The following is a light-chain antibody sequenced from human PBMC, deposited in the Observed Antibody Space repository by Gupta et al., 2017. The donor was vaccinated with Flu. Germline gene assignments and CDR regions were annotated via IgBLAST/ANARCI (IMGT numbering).Light chain of an antibody. J-gene: IGKJ2*01. Sequence: ENPLTQSPGTLSLSPGERVTLSCRASQSVSNNYLAWYQQKLGQPPRLLIYGASNRANGLPDRFSGSACATYFTLTISIRDPDEFVVYYCQQGGSSPYTFGQGSXLEIK. V-gene: IGKV3-20*01. CDR1: QSVSNNY. CDR2: GAS. CDR3: QQGGSSPYT.